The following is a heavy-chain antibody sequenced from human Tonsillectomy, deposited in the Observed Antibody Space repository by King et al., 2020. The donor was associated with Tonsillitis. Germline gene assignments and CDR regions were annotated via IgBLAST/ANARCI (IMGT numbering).Heavy chain of an antibody. V-gene: IGHV7-4-1*02. CDR1: GYTFTSYA. Sequence: QLVQSGSELKKPGASVTVSCKASGYTFTSYAMNWVRQAPGQGLEWMGWINTNTGNTTYAQGFTGRFVFSLDTSVSTAYLQISSLKAEDTAVYYCARVVNYYDSGSYYGGLYGMDVWGQGTTVTVSS. D-gene: IGHD3-10*01. J-gene: IGHJ6*02. CDR3: ARVVNYYDSGSYYGGLYGMDV. CDR2: INTNTGNT.